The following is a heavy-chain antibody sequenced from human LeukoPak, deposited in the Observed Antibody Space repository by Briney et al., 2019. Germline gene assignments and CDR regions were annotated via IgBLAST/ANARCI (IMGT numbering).Heavy chain of an antibody. D-gene: IGHD3-10*01. Sequence: PSETLSLTCAVYGGSFSGYYWSWIRQPPGKGLEWIGEINHSGSTNYNPSLKGRVTISVDTSKNQFSLKLSSVTAADTAVYYCAREVVRGVVIPKSRYNWFDPWGQGTLVTVSS. CDR3: AREVVRGVVIPKSRYNWFDP. V-gene: IGHV4-34*01. J-gene: IGHJ5*02. CDR2: INHSGST. CDR1: GGSFSGYY.